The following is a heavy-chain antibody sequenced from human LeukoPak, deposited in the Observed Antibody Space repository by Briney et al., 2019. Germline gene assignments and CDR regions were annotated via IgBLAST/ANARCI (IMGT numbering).Heavy chain of an antibody. J-gene: IGHJ4*02. CDR2: IYPGDSDT. V-gene: IGHV5-51*01. Sequence: GESLKISCKGSGYSFTSYWIGWVRQMPGKGLEWMGIIYPGDSDTRYSPSFQGQVTISADKSINTAYLQWSSLKASDTAMYYCARLNYYDSSGYYPPPFDYWGQGTLVTVSS. CDR1: GYSFTSYW. CDR3: ARLNYYDSSGYYPPPFDY. D-gene: IGHD3-22*01.